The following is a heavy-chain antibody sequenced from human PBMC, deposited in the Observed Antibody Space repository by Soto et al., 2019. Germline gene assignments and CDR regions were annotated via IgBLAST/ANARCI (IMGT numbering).Heavy chain of an antibody. D-gene: IGHD2-15*01. CDR2: ISAWDGNT. Sequence: QVQLVQSGAEGKKPGASVKVSCKASGYTFTSYGISWVRQAPGHGLEWMGWISAWDGNTNSAQNFQGRVTMTTDTSTSTAYMELRNLRSDDTAVYYCARDYRNIVVVVAAPDAVDIWGQGTMVTVSS. V-gene: IGHV1-18*04. CDR3: ARDYRNIVVVVAAPDAVDI. J-gene: IGHJ3*02. CDR1: GYTFTSYG.